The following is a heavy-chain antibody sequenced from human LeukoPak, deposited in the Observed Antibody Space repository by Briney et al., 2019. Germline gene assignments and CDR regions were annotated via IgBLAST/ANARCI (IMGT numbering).Heavy chain of an antibody. V-gene: IGHV3-64*01. D-gene: IGHD4-23*01. CDR2: ISSNGGST. CDR1: GFTFSSYA. J-gene: IGHJ4*02. CDR3: AREADYGGNFDY. Sequence: GGSLRLSCAASGFTFSSYAMHWVRQAPGKGLEYVSAISSNGGSTYYANSVKGRFTISRDNSKNTLYLQMGSLRAEDMAVYYCAREADYGGNFDYWGQGTLVTVSS.